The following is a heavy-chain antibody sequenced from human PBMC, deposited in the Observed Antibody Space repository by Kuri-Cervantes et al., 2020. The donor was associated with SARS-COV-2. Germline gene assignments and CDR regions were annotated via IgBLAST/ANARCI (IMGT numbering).Heavy chain of an antibody. J-gene: IGHJ5*02. Sequence: SETLSLTCTVSGGSISSSTYYWGWIRQPPGKGLEWIGTIYYSGSTDYNPSLKSRVTISVDTSKNQFSLKLSSVTAADTAVYYCASGGGVVVPAAMGFDPWGQGTLVTVSS. V-gene: IGHV4-39*07. CDR3: ASGGGVVVPAAMGFDP. CDR1: GGSISSSTYY. CDR2: IYYSGST. D-gene: IGHD2-2*01.